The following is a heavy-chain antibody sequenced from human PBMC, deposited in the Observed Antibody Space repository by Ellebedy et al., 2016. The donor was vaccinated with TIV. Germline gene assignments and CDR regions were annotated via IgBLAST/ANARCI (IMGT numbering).Heavy chain of an antibody. CDR1: GYTFTTYY. D-gene: IGHD3-10*01. CDR3: ARGSAEGRAFDY. Sequence: ASVKVSCKASGYTFTTYYMHWVRQAPGQGLEWMGIIYPGGGSTTYAQKFQGRVTITGDTPASTAYMELSSLTSEDTAVYYCARGSAEGRAFDYWGQGTLVTVSS. J-gene: IGHJ4*02. V-gene: IGHV1-46*01. CDR2: IYPGGGST.